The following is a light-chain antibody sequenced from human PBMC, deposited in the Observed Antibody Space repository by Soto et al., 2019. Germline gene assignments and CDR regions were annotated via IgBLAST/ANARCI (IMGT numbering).Light chain of an antibody. Sequence: EIVLTQSPGTLSLSPGERATLSCRASESISSRSLAWYQQKPGQAPRLLMYGASTRATGIPARFSGSGSGTEFTLTISSLQSEDFAVYYCQQYNNWPPWTFGQGTKVDIK. CDR2: GAS. CDR3: QQYNNWPPWT. V-gene: IGKV3-15*01. J-gene: IGKJ1*01. CDR1: ESISSRS.